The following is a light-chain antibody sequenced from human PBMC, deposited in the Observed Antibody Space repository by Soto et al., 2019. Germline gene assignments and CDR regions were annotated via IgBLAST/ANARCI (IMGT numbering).Light chain of an antibody. J-gene: IGKJ2*01. CDR1: QTIAKS. CDR3: QQRYSIPST. V-gene: IGKV1-39*01. Sequence: DVQMTQSPPSLSASVGDSVTLTCRTSQTIAKSLTWYQQKQGKSPKLLINNAVILQWGVPSRFIGSRAGTDFSLSLSSLQPADFSTYICQQRYSIPSTFGHGTKVE. CDR2: NAV.